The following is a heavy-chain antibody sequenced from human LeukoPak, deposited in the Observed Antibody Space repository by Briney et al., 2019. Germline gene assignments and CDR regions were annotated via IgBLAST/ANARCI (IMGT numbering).Heavy chain of an antibody. CDR1: GFSLSTSGMR. CDR3: ARAAYSSGWACFDY. CDR2: IDWDDDK. V-gene: IGHV2-70*04. J-gene: IGHJ4*02. Sequence: SGPTLVNPTQTLTLTCTFSGFSLSTSGMRVSWIRQPPGKALEWLARIDWDDDKFYSTSLKTRLTISKDTPKNQVVLTMTNMDPVDTATYYCARAAYSSGWACFDYWGQGTLVTVSS. D-gene: IGHD6-19*01.